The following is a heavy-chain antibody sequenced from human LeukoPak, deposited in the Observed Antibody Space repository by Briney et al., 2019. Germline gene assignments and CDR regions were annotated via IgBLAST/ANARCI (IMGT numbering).Heavy chain of an antibody. Sequence: SGGSLRLSCAASGFTFSNYWMSWVRQAPGKGLEWVANIKQDGSQKYNVDSLKGRFTISRDNAKNSLYLQMNSLRAEDTAVYYCARDGYEGRDYWGQGTLVTVSS. CDR1: GFTFSNYW. V-gene: IGHV3-7*04. D-gene: IGHD5-18*01. CDR3: ARDGYEGRDY. CDR2: IKQDGSQK. J-gene: IGHJ4*02.